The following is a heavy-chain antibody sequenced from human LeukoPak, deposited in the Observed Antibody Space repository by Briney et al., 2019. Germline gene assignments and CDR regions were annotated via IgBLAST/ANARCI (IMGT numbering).Heavy chain of an antibody. Sequence: GGSLRVSCAASGFTFSDSWMSWVRQAPGKGLEWVSYISSSSSTIYYADSVKGRFTISRDNAKNSLYLQMNSLRAEDTAVYYCARNGRYSSSARTPYYFDYWGQGTLVTVSS. CDR2: ISSSSSTI. V-gene: IGHV3-48*04. CDR1: GFTFSDSW. J-gene: IGHJ4*02. CDR3: ARNGRYSSSARTPYYFDY. D-gene: IGHD6-6*01.